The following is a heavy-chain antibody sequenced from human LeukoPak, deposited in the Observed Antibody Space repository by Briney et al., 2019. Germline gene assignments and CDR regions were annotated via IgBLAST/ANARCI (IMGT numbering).Heavy chain of an antibody. J-gene: IGHJ4*02. Sequence: KPSETLSLTCTVSGGSISSGSYYWSWIRQPAGEGLEWIGRIYTSGSTNYNPSLKSRVTMSVDTSKNQFSLKLSSVTAADTAVYYCARDAYYYGSGDVVGFNYWGQGTLVTVSS. CDR2: IYTSGST. D-gene: IGHD3-10*01. V-gene: IGHV4-61*02. CDR1: GGSISSGSYY. CDR3: ARDAYYYGSGDVVGFNY.